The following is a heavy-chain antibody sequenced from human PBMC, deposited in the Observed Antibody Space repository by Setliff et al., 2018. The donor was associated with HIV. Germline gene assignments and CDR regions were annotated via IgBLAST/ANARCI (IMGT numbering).Heavy chain of an antibody. CDR2: INSDGSST. Sequence: LRLSCAASGFTFSSYWMHWVRQAPGKGLVWVSRINSDGSSTSYADSVKGRFTISRDNAKNTLYLQMNSLSAEDTAVYYCARSSVRRGSSSWYSEDSYWYFDLWGRGTLVTVSS. CDR3: ARSSVRRGSSSWYSEDSYWYFDL. D-gene: IGHD6-13*01. V-gene: IGHV3-74*01. J-gene: IGHJ2*01. CDR1: GFTFSSYW.